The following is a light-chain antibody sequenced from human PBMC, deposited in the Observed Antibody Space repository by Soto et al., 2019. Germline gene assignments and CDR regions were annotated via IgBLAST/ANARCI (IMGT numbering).Light chain of an antibody. CDR3: QQYGSSPQT. Sequence: EIVLTQSPGTLSSSPGERATLSCRASHSIGSNYLAWYQQKPGQAPRLLIYCASNRATGIPDRFSGSGSGTDFTLTIGRLEPEDVAVYYCQQYGSSPQTFGQGTKLEIK. CDR2: CAS. CDR1: HSIGSNY. J-gene: IGKJ2*01. V-gene: IGKV3-20*01.